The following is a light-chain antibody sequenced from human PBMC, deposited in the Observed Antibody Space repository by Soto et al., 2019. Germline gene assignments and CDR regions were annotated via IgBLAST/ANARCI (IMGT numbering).Light chain of an antibody. CDR2: SNN. V-gene: IGLV1-44*01. Sequence: QAVVTQPPSASGTPGQRVTISCSGSSSNIGSNPVNWYQQLPGTAPKLLINSNNQRPSGVPDRFSASKSGTSASLAITGLPSEDEADYYCAAWDDRLNGVVFGGGTKLTVL. J-gene: IGLJ2*01. CDR3: AAWDDRLNGVV. CDR1: SSNIGSNP.